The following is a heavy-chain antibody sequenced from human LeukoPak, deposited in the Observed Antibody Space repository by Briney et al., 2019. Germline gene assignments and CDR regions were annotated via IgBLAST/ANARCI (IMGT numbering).Heavy chain of an antibody. J-gene: IGHJ5*02. CDR3: ARGPTMVRGTLRRGWFDP. CDR1: GGSISSYY. D-gene: IGHD3-10*01. V-gene: IGHV4-4*07. Sequence: PSETLSLTCTVSGGSISSYYWSWIRQPAGKGLEWIGRIYTSGSTNYNPSLKSRVTMSVDTSKNQFSLKLSSVTAADTAVYYCARGPTMVRGTLRRGWFDPWGQGTLVTVSS. CDR2: IYTSGST.